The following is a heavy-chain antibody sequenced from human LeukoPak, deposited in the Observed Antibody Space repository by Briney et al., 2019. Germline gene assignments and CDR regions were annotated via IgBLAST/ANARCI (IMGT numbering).Heavy chain of an antibody. CDR1: GDSVSSNSVA. V-gene: IGHV6-1*01. CDR2: TYYRSKWYN. J-gene: IGHJ4*02. CDR3: ARESHSAYDY. D-gene: IGHD5-12*01. Sequence: SQTLSLTCAISGDSVSSNSVAWDWIRQSPSRGLEWLGRTYYRSKWYNDYAVSVKSRITINPDTSKNQCSLLLNFVTPEDTAVYYCARESHSAYDYWGQGTLVTVSS.